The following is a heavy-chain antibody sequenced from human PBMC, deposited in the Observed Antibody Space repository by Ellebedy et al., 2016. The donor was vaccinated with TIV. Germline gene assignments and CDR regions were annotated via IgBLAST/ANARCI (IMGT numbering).Heavy chain of an antibody. J-gene: IGHJ3*02. Sequence: SETLSLTCTVSGGSVSSYSFYWNWIRQPPGKGLEWIGYIYYSGSTKHNSSLKSRVSISLDMSKNQFSLRLSSMTAADTAMYYCARISYDYVWGTLDTSDIWGQGTMVTVSS. CDR2: IYYSGST. V-gene: IGHV4-61*01. CDR1: GGSVSSYSFY. D-gene: IGHD3-16*01. CDR3: ARISYDYVWGTLDTSDI.